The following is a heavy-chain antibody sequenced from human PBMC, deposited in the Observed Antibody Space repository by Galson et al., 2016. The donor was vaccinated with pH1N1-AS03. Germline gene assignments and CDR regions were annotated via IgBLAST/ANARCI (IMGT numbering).Heavy chain of an antibody. V-gene: IGHV3-48*03. CDR3: ARERKYSSGPVPFDP. CDR2: ITSSGSTI. J-gene: IGHJ5*02. D-gene: IGHD6-19*01. CDR1: GFTFSSYE. Sequence: SLRLSCAASGFTFSSYEMNWVRQAPGKGLEWVSYITSSGSTIYNADSVKGRFTISRDNAKNSLYLQMNSLRDEDTALYYCARERKYSSGPVPFDPWGQGTLVTVSS.